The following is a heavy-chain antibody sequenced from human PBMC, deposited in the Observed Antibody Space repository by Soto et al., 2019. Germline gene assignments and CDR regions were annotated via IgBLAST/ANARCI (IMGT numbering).Heavy chain of an antibody. V-gene: IGHV1-69*13. Sequence: SVKVSCKASGGTFSSYAISWVRQAPGQGLEWMGGIIPIFGTANYAQKFQGRVTITADESTSTAYMELSSLRSEDTAVYYCAREGAGGSNYVPFDYWGQRTLVTVSS. CDR3: AREGAGGSNYVPFDY. D-gene: IGHD1-7*01. CDR1: GGTFSSYA. J-gene: IGHJ4*02. CDR2: IIPIFGTA.